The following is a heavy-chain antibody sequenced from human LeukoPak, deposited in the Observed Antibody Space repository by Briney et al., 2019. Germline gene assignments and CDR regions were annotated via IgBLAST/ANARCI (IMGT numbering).Heavy chain of an antibody. V-gene: IGHV3-30*02. J-gene: IGHJ4*02. CDR2: IRYDGSNK. D-gene: IGHD3-10*01. CDR3: EGQARRFGELSLDLFDY. CDR1: GFTFSSYG. Sequence: GGSLRLSCAASGFTFSSYGMHWVRQAPGKGLEWVAFIRYDGSNKYYADSVKGRFTISRDNSKNTLYLQMNSLRAEDTAVYYCEGQARRFGELSLDLFDYWGQGTLVTVSS.